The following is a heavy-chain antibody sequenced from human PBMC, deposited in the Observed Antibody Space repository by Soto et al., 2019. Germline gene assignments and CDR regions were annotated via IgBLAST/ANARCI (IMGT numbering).Heavy chain of an antibody. D-gene: IGHD6-13*01. J-gene: IGHJ4*02. V-gene: IGHV3-73*01. CDR1: GFTFSGSA. CDR3: TSPSSDGSSRPFDY. CDR2: IRSKANSYAT. Sequence: EVQLVESGGGLVQPGGSLKLSCAASGFTFSGSAMHWVRQASGKGLEWVGRIRSKANSYATAYAASVKGRFTISRDDSKNTAYLQMNSLKTEDTAVYYCTSPSSDGSSRPFDYWGQGTLVTVSS.